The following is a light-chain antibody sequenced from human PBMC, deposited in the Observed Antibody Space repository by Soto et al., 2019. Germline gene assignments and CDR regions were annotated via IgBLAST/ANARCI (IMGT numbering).Light chain of an antibody. CDR3: QQYNAWPLA. Sequence: EIEMTQSPATLSVSPGERVTLSCRASQSVNNNLAWYQQKPGQAPRLLIYDASTRATGIPARFSGSGSGAEFTLTISSVQSEDFAVYFCQQYNAWPLAFGGGTKVGIK. CDR1: QSVNNN. CDR2: DAS. J-gene: IGKJ4*01. V-gene: IGKV3-15*01.